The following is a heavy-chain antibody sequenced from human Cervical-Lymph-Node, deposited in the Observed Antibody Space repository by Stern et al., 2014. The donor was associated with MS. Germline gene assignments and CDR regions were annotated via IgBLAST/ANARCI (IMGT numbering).Heavy chain of an antibody. J-gene: IGHJ4*02. CDR1: GDYINSGDFH. D-gene: IGHD4-17*01. CDR3: ARMKTGLRENRGFDF. Sequence: VQLVESGPGLVKPSETLSLTCTVSGDYINSGDFHWSWVRQSPGKGLEWIGYIYYSGRNYNNPSLKSRVTMSIDTSTNQFSLNVTSVTAADTALYYCARMKTGLRENRGFDFWGQGTQVTVSS. V-gene: IGHV4-30-4*01. CDR2: IYYSGRN.